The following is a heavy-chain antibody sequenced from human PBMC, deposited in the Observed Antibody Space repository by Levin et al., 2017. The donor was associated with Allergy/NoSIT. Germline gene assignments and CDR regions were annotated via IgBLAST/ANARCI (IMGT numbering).Heavy chain of an antibody. J-gene: IGHJ5*02. Sequence: GGSLRLSCTASGFTFSDYYITWSRQAPGKGLGWVSYISPSGRTIYYADSLKGRFTISRDNGKKSLYLQMNSLRAEDTAVYYCAREDISGRYVPWLDPWGQGTLVTVSS. CDR2: ISPSGRTI. CDR3: AREDISGRYVPWLDP. CDR1: GFTFSDYY. D-gene: IGHD6-19*01. V-gene: IGHV3-11*01.